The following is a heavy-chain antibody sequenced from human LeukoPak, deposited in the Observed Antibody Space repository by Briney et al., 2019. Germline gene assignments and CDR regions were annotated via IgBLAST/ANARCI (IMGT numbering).Heavy chain of an antibody. Sequence: PGESLKISCKGSGYSFTSYWIGWVRQMPGKGLEWMGIIYPGDSDTRYSPSFQGQVTISADKSISTAYLQWSSLKASDTAMYYCARHAKGSGYSTSYYYYMDVWGKGTTVTVSS. CDR1: GYSFTSYW. J-gene: IGHJ6*03. D-gene: IGHD3-22*01. V-gene: IGHV5-51*01. CDR3: ARHAKGSGYSTSYYYYMDV. CDR2: IYPGDSDT.